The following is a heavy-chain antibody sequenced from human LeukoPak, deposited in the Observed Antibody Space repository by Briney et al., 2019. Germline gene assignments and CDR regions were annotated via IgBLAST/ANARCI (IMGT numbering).Heavy chain of an antibody. J-gene: IGHJ6*03. CDR3: ARDPGYCDSRRSSYYYYMDV. Sequence: GGSLRLSCAGSGFTFNSYDMHRVPQGPGKGLEWVAGVWYDGSNRYSVESVEGLLTISRDNSKNSLYLLLNILRAEDTAVYCCARDPGYCDSRRSSYYYYMDVWGRGTTVTVSS. CDR1: GFTFNSYD. D-gene: IGHD3-22*01. V-gene: IGHV3-33*01. CDR2: VWYDGSNR.